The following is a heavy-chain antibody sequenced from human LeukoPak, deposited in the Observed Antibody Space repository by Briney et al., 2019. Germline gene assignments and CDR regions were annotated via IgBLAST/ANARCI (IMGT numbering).Heavy chain of an antibody. CDR2: IKSNPDGGTA. CDR3: TTLSYDVHY. J-gene: IGHJ4*02. D-gene: IGHD3-3*01. Sequence: GGSLRLSCGASGFIFRNAWMTWVRQAPGKGLEWVGRIKSNPDGGTADYGAAVKGRCTISRDDSRNMLYLQLRNLRAEDTAVYYCTTLSYDVHYWGRGTLVTVSS. V-gene: IGHV3-15*01. CDR1: GFIFRNAW.